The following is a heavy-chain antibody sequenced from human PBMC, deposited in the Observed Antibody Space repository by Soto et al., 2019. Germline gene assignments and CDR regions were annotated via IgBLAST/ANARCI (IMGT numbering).Heavy chain of an antibody. CDR3: ARDNDRLQLGGNYYYIMDV. Sequence: QVQLVQSGAEVKKPGSSVKVSCKASGGTFSSYAISWVRQAPGQGLEWMGGIMPIFRTPDYAQKFQGRVTITADESTGTAYMELGSLRSDDTGVYYCARDNDRLQLGGNYYYIMDVWGQGTTVTVSS. V-gene: IGHV1-69*12. CDR2: IMPIFRTP. CDR1: GGTFSSYA. D-gene: IGHD5-12*01. J-gene: IGHJ6*02.